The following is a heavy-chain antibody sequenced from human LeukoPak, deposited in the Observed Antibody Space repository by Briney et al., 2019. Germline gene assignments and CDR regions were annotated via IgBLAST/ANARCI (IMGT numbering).Heavy chain of an antibody. J-gene: IGHJ6*03. D-gene: IGHD2-15*01. CDR3: PRLIDDCSGGSCYRPNYYYYMDV. CDR1: GGTFTSNA. CDR2: IIPIFGTA. Sequence: ASVTLSCTASGGTFTSNAISWVRQAPGQGLEWMGGIIPIFGTANYAQKFQGRVTITTDESTSTAYMELSSLRSEDTSVYYCPRLIDDCSGGSCYRPNYYYYMDVWGKGTTVTVSS. V-gene: IGHV1-69*05.